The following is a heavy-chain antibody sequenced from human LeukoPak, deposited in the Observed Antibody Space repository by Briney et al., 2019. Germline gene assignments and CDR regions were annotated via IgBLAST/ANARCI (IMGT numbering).Heavy chain of an antibody. V-gene: IGHV3-74*01. CDR1: GFTFTNDW. D-gene: IGHD3-16*01. J-gene: IGHJ5*01. CDR3: VRGLGDS. Sequence: GGSLRLSCAASGFTFTNDWMHWVRQAPGKGPVWVSQISSDGSSATYADSVKGRFTISRDNAKNTLYLQMNSLRAEDTAVYYCVRGLGDSWGQGTQLIVPS. CDR2: ISSDGSSA.